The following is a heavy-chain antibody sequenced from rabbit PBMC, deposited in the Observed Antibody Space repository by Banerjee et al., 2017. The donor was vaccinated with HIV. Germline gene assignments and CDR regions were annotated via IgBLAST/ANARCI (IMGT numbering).Heavy chain of an antibody. V-gene: IGHV1S45*01. Sequence: EESGGDLVKPEGSLTLTCTASGFSFSSSYWICWVRQAPGKGLEWIACIDSGSGSTWYASWVNGRFTVSKTSSTTVTLQMTSLTAADTATYFCARRWNLWGQGTLVTVS. CDR2: IDSGSGST. CDR3: ARRWNL. J-gene: IGHJ4*01. CDR1: GFSFSSSYW.